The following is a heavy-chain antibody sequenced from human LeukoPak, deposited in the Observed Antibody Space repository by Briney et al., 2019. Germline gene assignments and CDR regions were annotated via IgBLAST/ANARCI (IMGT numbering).Heavy chain of an antibody. Sequence: PGGSLRLSCAASGFTFSSYGMHWVRLAPGKGLEWVAVISYGGGTKYYADSVQGRLTISRDGSKNTVYLQMNSLRPEDTAVYYCAKELQSYGPDRYHNALDYWGQGTLVTVSS. V-gene: IGHV3-30*18. CDR3: AKELQSYGPDRYHNALDY. CDR1: GFTFSSYG. D-gene: IGHD3-10*01. CDR2: ISYGGGTK. J-gene: IGHJ4*02.